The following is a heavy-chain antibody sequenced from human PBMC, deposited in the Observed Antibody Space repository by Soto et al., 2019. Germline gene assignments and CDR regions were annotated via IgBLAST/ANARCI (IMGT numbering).Heavy chain of an antibody. Sequence: SETLSLTCAVYGGSFSGYYWSWIRQPPGKGLEWIGEINHSGSTNYNPSLKSRVTISVDTSENQFSLKLSSVTAADTAVYYCARGGKRLLWFGEHNNWFDPWGQGTLVTVSS. D-gene: IGHD3-10*01. V-gene: IGHV4-34*01. CDR2: INHSGST. J-gene: IGHJ5*02. CDR1: GGSFSGYY. CDR3: ARGGKRLLWFGEHNNWFDP.